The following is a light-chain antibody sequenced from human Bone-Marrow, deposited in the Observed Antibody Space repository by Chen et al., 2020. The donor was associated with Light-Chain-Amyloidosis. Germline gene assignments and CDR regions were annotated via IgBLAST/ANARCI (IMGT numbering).Light chain of an antibody. J-gene: IGLJ2*01. V-gene: IGLV1-40*01. CDR3: QAYDNSLSGSRV. Sequence: QFVLTQPPSVSGAPGQRVTISCTGSGSNLGAGFDVHWYQRLPGPAPKLLIYANNNRPSGVPDRFSGSKSGTSASLAITGLQAEDEADYYCQAYDNSLSGSRVFGGGTKLTVL. CDR1: GSNLGAGFD. CDR2: ANN.